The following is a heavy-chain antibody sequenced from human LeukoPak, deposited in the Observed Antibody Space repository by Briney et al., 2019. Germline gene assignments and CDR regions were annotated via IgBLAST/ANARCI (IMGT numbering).Heavy chain of an antibody. Sequence: GGSLRLSCAASGFTFSSYWMSWVRQAPGKGLEWVANIKQDESEKYYVDSAKGRFTISRDNAKNSLFLQMNSLRAEDTAVYYCARAGSFSSSYGISWDYWGQGALVAVSS. V-gene: IGHV3-7*01. CDR3: ARAGSFSSSYGISWDY. D-gene: IGHD2-15*01. J-gene: IGHJ4*02. CDR2: IKQDESEK. CDR1: GFTFSSYW.